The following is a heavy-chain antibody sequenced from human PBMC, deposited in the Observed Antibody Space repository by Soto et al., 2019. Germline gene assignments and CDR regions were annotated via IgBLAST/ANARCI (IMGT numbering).Heavy chain of an antibody. Sequence: QVQLVQSGAEVKKPGASVKVSCKASGYTFTSYDINWVRQATGQGLEWMGWMNPNSGNTGYAQKFQGRVTMTRNTSISTAYMELSSLRSEDSAVYYCARGFDILTGYYLYYGMGVWGQGTTVTVSS. V-gene: IGHV1-8*01. CDR2: MNPNSGNT. D-gene: IGHD3-9*01. J-gene: IGHJ6*02. CDR1: GYTFTSYD. CDR3: ARGFDILTGYYLYYGMGV.